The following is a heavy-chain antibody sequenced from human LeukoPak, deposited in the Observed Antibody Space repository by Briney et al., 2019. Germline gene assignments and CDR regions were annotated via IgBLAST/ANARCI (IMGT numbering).Heavy chain of an antibody. CDR2: IYYSGST. CDR3: ATLFYYGSGSYQPEEYYYYYMDV. CDR1: GGSISSYY. V-gene: IGHV4-59*01. Sequence: SETLSLTCIVSGGSISSYYWSWIRQPPGKGLGWIGYIYYSGSTNYNPSLKSRVTISVDTSKNQFSLKLSSVTAADTAVYYCATLFYYGSGSYQPEEYYYYYMDVWGKGSTVTVSS. D-gene: IGHD3-10*01. J-gene: IGHJ6*03.